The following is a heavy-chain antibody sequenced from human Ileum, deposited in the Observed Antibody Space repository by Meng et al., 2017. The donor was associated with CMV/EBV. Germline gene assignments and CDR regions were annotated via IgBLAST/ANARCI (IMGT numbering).Heavy chain of an antibody. CDR3: ARGTPNFGFDS. Sequence: QVQLQESGPRLVKPSGTLSLTCAVSGDSISSNNWWSWVRLSPGEGLEWIGDIYRDGTTNYNLSLKSRVTMSVDKSKNQFSLRLNSLTAADTAVYYCARGTPNFGFDSWGQGTLVTVSS. J-gene: IGHJ4*02. CDR2: IYRDGTT. D-gene: IGHD1-1*01. V-gene: IGHV4-4*02. CDR1: GDSISSNNW.